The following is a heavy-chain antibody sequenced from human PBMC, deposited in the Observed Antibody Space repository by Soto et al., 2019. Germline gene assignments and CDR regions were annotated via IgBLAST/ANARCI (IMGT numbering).Heavy chain of an antibody. D-gene: IGHD5-12*01. CDR1: CGSVSSYY. Sequence: LXLTCTVSCGSVSSYYWSWIRQPAGKGLEWIGRIYTSGSTNYNPSLKSRVTMSVDTSKNQFSLKLSSVTAADTAVYYCARTRRYAAFDYWGQGTLVTVSS. V-gene: IGHV4-4*07. CDR2: IYTSGST. J-gene: IGHJ4*02. CDR3: ARTRRYAAFDY.